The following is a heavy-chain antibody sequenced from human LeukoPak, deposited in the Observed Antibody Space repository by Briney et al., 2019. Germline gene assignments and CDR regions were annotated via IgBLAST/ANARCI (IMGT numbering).Heavy chain of an antibody. V-gene: IGHV3-66*02. CDR1: GFTVSSDY. CDR2: IYSGGNT. Sequence: GGSLRLSCAASGFTVSSDYMGWVRQAPGKGLEYVSIIYSGGNTYYADSVKGRFTISRDNSKNTLYLQMNSLRAEDTAVYYCARDSHKLHSSPYFYCFDCWGQGTLVSVSS. CDR3: ARDSHKLHSSPYFYCFDC. J-gene: IGHJ4*02. D-gene: IGHD3-22*01.